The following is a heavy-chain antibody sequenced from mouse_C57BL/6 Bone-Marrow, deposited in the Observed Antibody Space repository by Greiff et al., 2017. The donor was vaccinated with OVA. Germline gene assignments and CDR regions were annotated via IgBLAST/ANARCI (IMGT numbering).Heavy chain of an antibody. CDR3: ARYGYDERVWFAY. Sequence: VQLQQSGPELVKPGASVKMSCKASGYTFTDYNMHWVTQSHGQSFEWIGYINPNNGGTSYNQKFKGKATLTVNKSSSTAYMELRSLTSEDSAVYYCARYGYDERVWFAYWGQGTLVTVSA. CDR2: INPNNGGT. D-gene: IGHD2-2*01. J-gene: IGHJ3*01. V-gene: IGHV1-22*01. CDR1: GYTFTDYN.